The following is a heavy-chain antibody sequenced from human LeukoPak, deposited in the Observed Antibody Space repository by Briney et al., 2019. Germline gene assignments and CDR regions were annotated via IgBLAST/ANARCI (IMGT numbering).Heavy chain of an antibody. CDR1: GGSISGDY. J-gene: IGHJ4*02. CDR2: IHSGGRT. V-gene: IGHV4-59*01. D-gene: IGHD6-6*01. CDR3: AKDNEYSSSPSTFDY. Sequence: PSETLSLTCTVSGGSISGDYWSWIRQSPGKGLEWIAYIHSGGRTSYNPSLKSRVTISVETSKNEFSLKVTSVNAADTAVYYCAKDNEYSSSPSTFDYWGQGTLVTVSS.